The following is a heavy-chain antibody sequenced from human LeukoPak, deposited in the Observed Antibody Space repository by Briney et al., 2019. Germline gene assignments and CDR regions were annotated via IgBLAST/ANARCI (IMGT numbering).Heavy chain of an antibody. CDR3: ARGPVFAY. CDR2: ISYDGSNK. D-gene: IGHD4-11*01. Sequence: GSLRLSCAASGFTFSSHWMHWVRQAPGKGLEWVAVISYDGSNKYYADSVKGRFTISRDNSKNTLYLQMNSLRAEDTAVYYCARGPVFAYWGQGTLVTVSS. J-gene: IGHJ4*02. V-gene: IGHV3-30-3*01. CDR1: GFTFSSHW.